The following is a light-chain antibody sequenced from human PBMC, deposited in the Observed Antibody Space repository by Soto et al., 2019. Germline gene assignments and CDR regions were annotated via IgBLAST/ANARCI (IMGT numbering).Light chain of an antibody. V-gene: IGLV2-8*01. J-gene: IGLJ2*01. CDR2: EVS. Sequence: QYALTQPPSASGSPGQSVTISCTGTSSDVGGYNYVSWYQQHPGKAPELMIYEVSRRPSGVPDRFSGSKSGNTASLIVSGLQAEDEADYYCSSYAGSNNWVFGGGTKLTVL. CDR1: SSDVGGYNY. CDR3: SSYAGSNNWV.